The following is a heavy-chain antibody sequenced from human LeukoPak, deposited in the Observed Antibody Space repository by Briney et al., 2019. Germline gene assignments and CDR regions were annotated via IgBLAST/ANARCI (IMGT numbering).Heavy chain of an antibody. CDR1: GFSFNRYA. Sequence: GGSLRLSCAASGFSFNRYAVAWVRQAPGKGLEWVSSISSSSSYIYYADSVKGRFTISRDNAKNSLYLQMNSLRAEDTAVYYCARDHVRGYFDYWGQGTLVTVSS. CDR2: ISSSSSYI. V-gene: IGHV3-21*01. J-gene: IGHJ4*02. CDR3: ARDHVRGYFDY.